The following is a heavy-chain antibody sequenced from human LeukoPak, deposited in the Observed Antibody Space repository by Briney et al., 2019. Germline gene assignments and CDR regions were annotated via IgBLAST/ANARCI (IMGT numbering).Heavy chain of an antibody. CDR1: GFPFRDYV. Sequence: GGSLRLSCAAFGFPFRDYVMSWVRQAPGKGLEWVSYINHNAELIYYADSVKGRFTISRDNGKNSLYLQMNSLRDEDTAVYYCAADSDWAFHYWGQGTRVTVSS. CDR3: AADSDWAFHY. D-gene: IGHD2-21*02. CDR2: INHNAELI. V-gene: IGHV3-48*02. J-gene: IGHJ4*02.